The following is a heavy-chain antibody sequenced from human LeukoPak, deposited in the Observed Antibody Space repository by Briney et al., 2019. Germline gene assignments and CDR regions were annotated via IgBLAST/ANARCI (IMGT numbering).Heavy chain of an antibody. D-gene: IGHD2-2*02. V-gene: IGHV3-21*01. CDR1: GFTFSSYS. Sequence: GGSLRLSCAASGFTFSSYSMNWVRQAPGKGLEWVSSISSSGSYIYYADSVKGRFTISRDNAKNSLYLQMNSLRAEDTAVYYCARDQGYCSSTSCYTGDAFDIWGQGTMVTVSS. J-gene: IGHJ3*02. CDR2: ISSSGSYI. CDR3: ARDQGYCSSTSCYTGDAFDI.